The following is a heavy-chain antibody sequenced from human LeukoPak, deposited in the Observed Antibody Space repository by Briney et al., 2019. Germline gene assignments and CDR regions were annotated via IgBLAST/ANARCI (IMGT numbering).Heavy chain of an antibody. CDR1: GFTFSSYA. J-gene: IGHJ4*02. Sequence: GGSLRLSCAASGFTFSSYAMSWVRQAPGKGLEWVSVISGRGGTTHYADSVKGRFTISRDNSKNTLSLQMNSLRAEGTAVYYCARDYYDSSGYYGVDYWGQGTLVTVSS. D-gene: IGHD3-22*01. V-gene: IGHV3-23*01. CDR3: ARDYYDSSGYYGVDY. CDR2: ISGRGGTT.